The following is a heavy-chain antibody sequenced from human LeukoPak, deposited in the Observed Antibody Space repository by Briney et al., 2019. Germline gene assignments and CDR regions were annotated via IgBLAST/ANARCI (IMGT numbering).Heavy chain of an antibody. CDR2: ISAYNGNT. CDR1: GYTFTSYG. CDR3: ARDRGSSSWKGYWFDP. J-gene: IGHJ5*02. D-gene: IGHD6-13*01. V-gene: IGHV1-18*01. Sequence: ASVKVSRKASGYTFTSYGISWVRQAPGQGLEWMGWISAYNGNTNYAQKLQGRVTMTTDTSTSTAYMELRSLRSDDTAVYYCARDRGSSSWKGYWFDPWGQGTLVTVSS.